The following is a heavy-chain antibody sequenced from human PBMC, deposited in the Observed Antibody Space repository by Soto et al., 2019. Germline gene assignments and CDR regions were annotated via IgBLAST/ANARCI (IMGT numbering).Heavy chain of an antibody. Sequence: QVQLVQSGAEVKKPGASVKVSCKASGYTFTNFGISWVRQAPGQGLEWMGWISAYNGNTNYAQNFQVRVTMTTDTSTSTAIMGLRSLRFDDAAMYYCARGVTPIDYWGQGTLVTVSS. D-gene: IGHD2-21*02. CDR2: ISAYNGNT. CDR3: ARGVTPIDY. CDR1: GYTFTNFG. V-gene: IGHV1-18*01. J-gene: IGHJ4*02.